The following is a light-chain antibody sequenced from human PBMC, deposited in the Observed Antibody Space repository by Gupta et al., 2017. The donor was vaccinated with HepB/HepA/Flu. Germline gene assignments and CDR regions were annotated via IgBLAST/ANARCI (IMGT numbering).Light chain of an antibody. J-gene: IGKJ1*01. CDR1: QSLVHSDGNTY. CDR2: QVS. Sequence: DAVMIQSPPSLPVTLGQPASISCRSTQSLVHSDGNTYLNWFLQRPGQSPRRLIYQVSNRDSGVPDRFSGSGSGSDFTLKISRVEAEDVGVYYCLQGTQWPWTFGQGTKVEL. CDR3: LQGTQWPWT. V-gene: IGKV2-30*02.